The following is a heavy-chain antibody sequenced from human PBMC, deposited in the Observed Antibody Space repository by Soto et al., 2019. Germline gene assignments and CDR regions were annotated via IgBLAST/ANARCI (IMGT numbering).Heavy chain of an antibody. Sequence: QVQLVESGGGLVKPGGSLRLSCATSGFTFSDYYMSWIRQAPGKGLEWVSYIGTRGNTKYYADSVRGRFTISRDNAKNSLYLKMISLRADDTAGYYCARDGTEYYGEYYDYWGQGIPVTVSS. V-gene: IGHV3-11*01. CDR1: GFTFSDYY. J-gene: IGHJ4*02. D-gene: IGHD4-17*01. CDR3: ARDGTEYYGEYYDY. CDR2: IGTRGNTK.